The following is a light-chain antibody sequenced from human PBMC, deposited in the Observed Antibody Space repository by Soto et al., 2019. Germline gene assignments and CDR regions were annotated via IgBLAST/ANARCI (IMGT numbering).Light chain of an antibody. V-gene: IGKV1-33*01. CDR2: DAS. CDR3: QQYAGLPST. J-gene: IGKJ2*02. Sequence: DIQMTQSPSSLSASVGDRVTITCQASQDINTYLNWYQHKAGKVPKLLISDASNLETGVPSRFSGSGSGTDFSFTISSLQPEDFATYYCQQYAGLPSTFGLGTKLDIK. CDR1: QDINTY.